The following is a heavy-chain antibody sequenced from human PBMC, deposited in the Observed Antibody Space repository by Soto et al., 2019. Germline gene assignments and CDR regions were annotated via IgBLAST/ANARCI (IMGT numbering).Heavy chain of an antibody. CDR3: GRKSRPYQY. J-gene: IGHJ4*02. CDR2: ISSSSNSV. D-gene: IGHD6-25*01. CDR1: ACTLSNYN. V-gene: IGHV3-48*02. Sequence: EGSLRLSCEGTACTLSNYNLNWVRQSPAKGLEGISYISSSSNSVVYAVSVKVRFIISRDNANNSLYLQLNHLRHENTGVDDCGRKSRPYQYWGRGDLLTDTS.